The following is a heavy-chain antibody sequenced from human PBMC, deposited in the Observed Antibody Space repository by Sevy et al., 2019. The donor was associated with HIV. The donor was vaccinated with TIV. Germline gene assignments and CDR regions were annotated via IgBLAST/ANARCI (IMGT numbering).Heavy chain of an antibody. J-gene: IGHJ2*01. CDR1: GFTFSSYS. D-gene: IGHD3-22*01. CDR2: ISSSSNYI. Sequence: GGSLRLSCAASGFTFSSYSMNWVGQAPGKGLESISSISSSSNYIYYADSVKGRFTISRDNAQNSLYLQMNSLRAEDTAVYYCARDLIRTLWYFDLWGRGTVVTVSS. V-gene: IGHV3-21*01. CDR3: ARDLIRTLWYFDL.